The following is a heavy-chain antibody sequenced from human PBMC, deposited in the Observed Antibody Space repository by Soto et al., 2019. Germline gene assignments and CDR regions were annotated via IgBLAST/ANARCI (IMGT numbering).Heavy chain of an antibody. CDR1: GYSFTNYC. CDR2: INPRTGST. J-gene: IGHJ2*01. CDR3: ARDGALLIASWHFVL. V-gene: IGHV1-46*04. D-gene: IGHD2-15*01. Sequence: QVQLVQSGADVKKPGTSVKVSCKAAGYSFTNYCMYWVRQAPGQGLEWMGMINPRTGSTRYAQKLQDRVTLSRDTSTSTVYMELGTLISVGTAVYYCARDGALLIASWHFVLWGPGNLFTVSS.